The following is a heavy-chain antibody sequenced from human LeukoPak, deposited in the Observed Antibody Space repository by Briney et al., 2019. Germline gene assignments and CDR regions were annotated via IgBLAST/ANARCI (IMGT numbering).Heavy chain of an antibody. Sequence: SETLSLTCTVSGCSISSYYWSWIRQPAGKGLEWIGRIYTIGITNYNPSLKSRFTMSVDTSKNQFSLKLCSVAAADTAVYYCAGNSGETNTAIGYYYYYMDVWGKGTTVTVSS. V-gene: IGHV4-4*07. CDR1: GCSISSYY. J-gene: IGHJ6*03. CDR3: AGNSGETNTAIGYYYYYMDV. CDR2: IYTIGIT. D-gene: IGHD5-18*01.